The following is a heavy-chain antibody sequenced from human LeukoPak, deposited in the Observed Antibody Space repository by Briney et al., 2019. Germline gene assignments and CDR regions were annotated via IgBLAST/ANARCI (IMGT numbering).Heavy chain of an antibody. Sequence: PSETLSLTCTVSGVSISSGGYYWSWIRQPPGKGLEWIGYIYHSGSTYYNPSLKSRVTISVDRSKNQFSLKLSSVTAADTAVYYCARSGATSSLAIYWGQGTLVTVSS. CDR2: IYHSGST. J-gene: IGHJ4*02. CDR3: ARSGATSSLAIY. D-gene: IGHD1-26*01. V-gene: IGHV4-30-2*01. CDR1: GVSISSGGYY.